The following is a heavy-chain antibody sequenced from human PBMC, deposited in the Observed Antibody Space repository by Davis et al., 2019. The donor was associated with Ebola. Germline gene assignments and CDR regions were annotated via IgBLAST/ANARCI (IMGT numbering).Heavy chain of an antibody. CDR1: AFTFSRYG. CDR2: ISYAGSNN. J-gene: IGHJ4*02. Sequence: PRGSLTLSCPASAFTFSRYGMHWVRQAPGKGLEWVAVISYAGSNNYYADSVKGRFTISRDNSKNTLYLQMNSLRAEDTDVYYCAKGPPSTIFGVVTMGYFDYWGQGTLVTVSS. CDR3: AKGPPSTIFGVVTMGYFDY. V-gene: IGHV3-30*18. D-gene: IGHD3-3*01.